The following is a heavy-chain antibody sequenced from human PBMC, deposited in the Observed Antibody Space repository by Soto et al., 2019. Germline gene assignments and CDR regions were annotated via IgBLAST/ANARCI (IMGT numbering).Heavy chain of an antibody. Sequence: QVLLVESGGGVAQPGTSLRLSCAASESIFRGYGMHWIRQTPGKGLEWVAVIRFDGSNVHYADSVKGRFTISRDNSRHTLYLQMNSLTVEVTALYYCARDGIGATAFWGYLDYWCQGILVTVSS. CDR3: ARDGIGATAFWGYLDY. CDR2: IRFDGSNV. J-gene: IGHJ4*02. CDR1: ESIFRGYG. V-gene: IGHV3-33*01. D-gene: IGHD7-27*01.